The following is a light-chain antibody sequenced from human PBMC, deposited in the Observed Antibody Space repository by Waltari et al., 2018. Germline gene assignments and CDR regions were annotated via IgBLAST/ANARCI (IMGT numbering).Light chain of an antibody. J-gene: IGKJ1*01. CDR1: QCVLHSSNNKNY. V-gene: IGKV4-1*01. CDR2: WAS. Sequence: DIVMTQSPDSLAVSLGERAAIHCKSRQCVLHSSNNKNYSAWFQQKPGQPPKLLIYWASTRESGIPDRFSGSGSGTDFTLTISSLQAEDVAVYYCQQYYSSPRTFGQGTKVEIK. CDR3: QQYYSSPRT.